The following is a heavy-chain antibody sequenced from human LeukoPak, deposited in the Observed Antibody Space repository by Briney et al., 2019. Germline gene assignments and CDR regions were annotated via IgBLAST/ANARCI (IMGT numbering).Heavy chain of an antibody. CDR1: GFTFSSYE. CDR3: AELGINMIGGV. CDR2: ISSSGSII. D-gene: IGHD3-10*02. Sequence: GGSLTLSCAASGFTFSSYEMNWARHPPGKGLECVSYISSSGSIIYYADSVKGRFTNSRDNAKNSLYLQMNSLRAEDTAVYYCAELGINMIGGVWGKGTTVTISS. V-gene: IGHV3-48*03. J-gene: IGHJ6*04.